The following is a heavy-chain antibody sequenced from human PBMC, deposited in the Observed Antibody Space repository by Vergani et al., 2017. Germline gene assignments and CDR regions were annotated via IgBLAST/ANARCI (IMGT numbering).Heavy chain of an antibody. Sequence: QVQLQESGPGLVNPPGPLSLTCAVSGDSISSINCWTWVRQPPGKGLEWIGEICHTVNTKYRPSPKSRVTVSVDESSNLFSLRLNSVTAADTAVYYCATSGYRRWGYYFDYWGQGILVTVSS. D-gene: IGHD2-2*02. J-gene: IGHJ4*02. CDR2: ICHTVNT. CDR1: GDSISSINC. V-gene: IGHV4-4*03. CDR3: ATSGYRRWGYYFDY.